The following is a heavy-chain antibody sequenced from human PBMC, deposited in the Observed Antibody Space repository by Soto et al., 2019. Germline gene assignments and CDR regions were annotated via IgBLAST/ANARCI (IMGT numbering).Heavy chain of an antibody. D-gene: IGHD6-19*01. J-gene: IGHJ4*02. CDR2: ISGSGGGI. CDR1: GFTFSSYT. Sequence: LRLSCAASGFTFSSYTMNWLRQAPGKGLEWVAAISGSGGGIYYADSVKGRFTISRDNSKNTLYLLMNSLRAEDTAVYYCAKGTRGWYDDLTYWGQATLVTVSS. CDR3: AKGTRGWYDDLTY. V-gene: IGHV3-23*01.